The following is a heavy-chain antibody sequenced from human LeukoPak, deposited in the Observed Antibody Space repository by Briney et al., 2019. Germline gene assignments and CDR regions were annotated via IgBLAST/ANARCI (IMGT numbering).Heavy chain of an antibody. D-gene: IGHD4/OR15-4a*01. CDR2: IRGSGGST. CDR3: ARVLQTMLIDY. V-gene: IGHV3-23*01. CDR1: GFPFSSYA. Sequence: GGSLRLSCAASGFPFSSYAMSWVRQAPGKGLEWVSAIRGSGGSTYYADSVKGRFTISRDNAKNSLYLQMNSLRAEDTAVYYCARVLQTMLIDYWGQGTLVTVSS. J-gene: IGHJ4*02.